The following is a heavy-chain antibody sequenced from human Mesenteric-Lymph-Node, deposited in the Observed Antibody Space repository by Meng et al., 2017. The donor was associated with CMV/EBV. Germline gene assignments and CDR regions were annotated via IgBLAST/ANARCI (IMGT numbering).Heavy chain of an antibody. CDR3: ARATGCSGGSCYHDY. Sequence: SEYTFTGYYMHWVRQAPGQGLEWMGRINPNSGGTNYAQKFQGRVTMTRDTSISTAYMELSRLRSDDTAVYYCARATGCSGGSCYHDYWGQGTLVTVSS. CDR2: INPNSGGT. J-gene: IGHJ4*02. V-gene: IGHV1-2*06. D-gene: IGHD2-15*01. CDR1: EYTFTGYY.